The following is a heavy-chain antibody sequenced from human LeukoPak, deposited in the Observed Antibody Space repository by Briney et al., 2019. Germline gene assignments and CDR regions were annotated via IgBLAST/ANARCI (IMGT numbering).Heavy chain of an antibody. CDR1: GFTFSSYG. CDR2: TWYDGRNN. Sequence: GGSLRLSCAASGFTFSSYGMHWVRQAPGKGLEWVAVTWYDGRNNYYAASVKGRFTISRDDSKTTVYLLMNSLRAADTAVYYCAREVAPLYFHYGMDVWGEGTTVTASS. D-gene: IGHD2-21*01. V-gene: IGHV3-33*01. CDR3: AREVAPLYFHYGMDV. J-gene: IGHJ6*01.